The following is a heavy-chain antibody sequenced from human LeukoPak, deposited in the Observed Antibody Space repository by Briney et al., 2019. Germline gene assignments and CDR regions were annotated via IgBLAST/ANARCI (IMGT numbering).Heavy chain of an antibody. Sequence: GGSLRLSCAASGFTFSSYAMSWVRQALGKGLEWVSAISGSGGSTYYADSVKGRFTISRDNSKNTLYLQMNSLRAEDTAVYYCAKDPYYDSSGATGVYFDYWGQGTQVTVSS. J-gene: IGHJ4*02. D-gene: IGHD3-22*01. CDR3: AKDPYYDSSGATGVYFDY. CDR2: ISGSGGST. CDR1: GFTFSSYA. V-gene: IGHV3-23*01.